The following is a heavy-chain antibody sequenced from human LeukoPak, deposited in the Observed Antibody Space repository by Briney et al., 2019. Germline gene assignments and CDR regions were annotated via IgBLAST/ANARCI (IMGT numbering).Heavy chain of an antibody. CDR2: IYRGDSDT. CDR1: GYSFSSYW. D-gene: IGHD2-15*01. V-gene: IGHV5-51*01. J-gene: IGHJ3*02. Sequence: GESLKISCKGSGYSFSSYWIGCRRHMPGKGLGWMGIIYRGDSDTRYSPSFQGQVTISADKSISTAYLQWSSLKASDTAMYYCARSRSYCSGGSCYSAPGAFDIWGQGTMVTVSS. CDR3: ARSRSYCSGGSCYSAPGAFDI.